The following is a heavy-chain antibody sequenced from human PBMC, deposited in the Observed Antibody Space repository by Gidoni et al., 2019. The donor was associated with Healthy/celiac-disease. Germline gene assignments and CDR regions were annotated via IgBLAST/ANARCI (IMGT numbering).Heavy chain of an antibody. Sequence: EVQLVESGGGLVKPGGSLRLPCAASGYPFSNACRSWVRQAPGKGLEWFGRNKSKTDGGTTDYAAPVKGRFTISRDDSKNTLYLQMNSLKTEDTAVYYCTTDSSGWYYYYYGMDVWGQGTTVTVSS. CDR3: TTDSSGWYYYYYGMDV. D-gene: IGHD6-19*01. CDR2: NKSKTDGGTT. CDR1: GYPFSNAC. V-gene: IGHV3-15*01. J-gene: IGHJ6*02.